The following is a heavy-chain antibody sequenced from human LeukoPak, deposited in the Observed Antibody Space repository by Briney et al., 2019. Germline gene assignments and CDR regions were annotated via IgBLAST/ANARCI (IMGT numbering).Heavy chain of an antibody. CDR2: IYYSGST. CDR3: ARGRSLGTGTTGRYFDY. D-gene: IGHD1-1*01. V-gene: IGHV4-30-4*01. CDR1: GDSISSGDYY. Sequence: SQTLSLTCTVSGDSISSGDYYWSWIRQPPGKGLEWIGYIYYSGSTYYNPSLKSRVTISVDTSKNQFSLKLSSVTAADTAVYYCARGRSLGTGTTGRYFDYWGQGTLVAVSS. J-gene: IGHJ4*02.